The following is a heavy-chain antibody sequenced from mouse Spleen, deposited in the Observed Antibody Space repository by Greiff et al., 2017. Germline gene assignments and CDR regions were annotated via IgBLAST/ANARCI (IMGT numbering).Heavy chain of an antibody. D-gene: IGHD4-1*01. V-gene: IGHV1-52*01. J-gene: IGHJ4*01. CDR1: GYTFTSYW. Sequence: QVQLRQPGAELVRPGSSVKLSCKASGYTFTSYWMHWVKQRPIQGLEWIGNIDPSDSETHYNQKFKDKATLTVDKSSSTAYMQLSSLTSEDSAVYYYARGLGWAMDYWGQGTSVTVSS. CDR3: ARGLGWAMDY. CDR2: IDPSDSET.